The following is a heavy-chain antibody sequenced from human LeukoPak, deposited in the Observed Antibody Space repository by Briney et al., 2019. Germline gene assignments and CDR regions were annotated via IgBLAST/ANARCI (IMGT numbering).Heavy chain of an antibody. D-gene: IGHD5-12*01. CDR2: IWHDGSFQ. Sequence: GRSLRLSCAASGFTFSSYGMHWVRQAPGKGLEWVAVIWHDGSFQYYADSVKGRFTISRDNSKNTLYLQLNSLRAEDTAVYYCAGASGYDLPDKWGQGTLVTVSS. CDR1: GFTFSSYG. V-gene: IGHV3-33*01. CDR3: AGASGYDLPDK. J-gene: IGHJ4*02.